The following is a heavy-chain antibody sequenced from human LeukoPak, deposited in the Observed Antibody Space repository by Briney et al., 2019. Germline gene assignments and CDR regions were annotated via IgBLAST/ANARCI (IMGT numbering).Heavy chain of an antibody. D-gene: IGHD2-2*01. CDR2: IRYDGSNK. CDR3: GQLREDY. V-gene: IGHV3-30*02. Sequence: GGSLRLSCAASGFTFSSYGMHWVRQAPGKGLEWVAFIRYDGSNKYYADSAKGRFTISRDNSKNTLYLQMNSLRAEDTAVYYCGQLREDYWGQGTLVTVSS. CDR1: GFTFSSYG. J-gene: IGHJ4*02.